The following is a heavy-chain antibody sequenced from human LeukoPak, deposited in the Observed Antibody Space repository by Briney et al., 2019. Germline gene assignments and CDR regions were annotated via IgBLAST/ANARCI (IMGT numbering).Heavy chain of an antibody. V-gene: IGHV4-34*01. D-gene: IGHD3-10*01. CDR1: GGSFSDYY. Sequence: SETLSLTCAVYGGSFSDYYWAWIRQPPGKGLEWIGEINHNGGINYNPSLKSRVTLSLDTSKNQFSLRLSSVTAADTALYYCARGVGSTEDYWGQGTLVTVSS. CDR3: ARGVGSTEDY. J-gene: IGHJ4*02. CDR2: INHNGGI.